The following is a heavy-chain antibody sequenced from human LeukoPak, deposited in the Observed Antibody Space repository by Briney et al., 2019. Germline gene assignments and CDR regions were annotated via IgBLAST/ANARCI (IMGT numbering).Heavy chain of an antibody. V-gene: IGHV4-59*01. D-gene: IGHD3-3*01. CDR1: GGSISNYY. J-gene: IGHJ4*02. CDR3: ARGVVITGLDY. Sequence: SETLSLTCTVSGGSISNYYWNWIRQTPGKGLEWIGSIYSSGNTNYNPSLKSRVTISVDTSKNQFSLMLTSVTAADTAVYYCARGVVITGLDYWGQGTLVTVSS. CDR2: IYSSGNT.